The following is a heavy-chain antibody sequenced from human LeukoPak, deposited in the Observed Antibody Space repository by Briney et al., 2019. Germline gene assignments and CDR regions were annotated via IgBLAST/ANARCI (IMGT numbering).Heavy chain of an antibody. CDR1: GGSISSYH. CDR3: ARVCPYCSGGSWYAFDI. D-gene: IGHD2-15*01. Sequence: PSETLSLTCTVSGGSISSYHWSWIRQPSGKGLEWIGDIYYSGSTNYKSSLNSRVTMSVDTSKNQFSLKLSSVTAADTAAYHCARVCPYCSGGSWYAFDIWGQGTTVTVSS. CDR2: IYYSGST. J-gene: IGHJ3*02. V-gene: IGHV4-59*01.